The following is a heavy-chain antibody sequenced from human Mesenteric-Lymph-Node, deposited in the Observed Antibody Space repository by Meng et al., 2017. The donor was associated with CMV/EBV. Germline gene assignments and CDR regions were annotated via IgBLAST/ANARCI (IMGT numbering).Heavy chain of an antibody. V-gene: IGHV3-48*03. D-gene: IGHD4/OR15-4a*01. CDR3: ARGRYDYGDFYFDY. J-gene: IGHJ4*02. CDR2: IDSSGDTI. CDR1: GFTFSSYE. Sequence: LSLTGAASGFTFSSYEMTWVRQAPGKGLECVSYIDSSGDTINYADSVKGRFTISRDNAKNSLYLQMYSLRAEDTAVYYCARGRYDYGDFYFDYWGQGALVTVSS.